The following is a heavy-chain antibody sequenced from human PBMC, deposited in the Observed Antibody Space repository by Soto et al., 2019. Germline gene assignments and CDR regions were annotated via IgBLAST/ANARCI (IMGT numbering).Heavy chain of an antibody. CDR3: ASQPYYDILDY. CDR2: IKQDGSEK. V-gene: IGHV3-7*01. D-gene: IGHD3-9*01. Sequence: GGSLRLSCAASGFTFSSYWMSWVRQAPGKGLEWVANIKQDGSEKYYVDSVKGRFTISRDNAKNSLYLQMNSLRAEDTAVYYCASQPYYDILDYWGQGTLVTVSS. CDR1: GFTFSSYW. J-gene: IGHJ4*02.